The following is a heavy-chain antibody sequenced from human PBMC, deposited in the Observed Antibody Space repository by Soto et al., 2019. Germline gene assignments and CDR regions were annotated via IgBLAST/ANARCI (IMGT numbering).Heavy chain of an antibody. CDR2: INPSDGDT. V-gene: IGHV1-46*01. Sequence: GASVKVSCKTSGYTFTTYYIHWVRQAPGQGLEWMAIINPSDGDTGYTQKFQGRVAVTRDMSTSTVYLDLSSLESEDTAVYYCALNAFDFWGQGTMVTVS. J-gene: IGHJ3*01. CDR3: ALNAFDF. CDR1: GYTFTTYY.